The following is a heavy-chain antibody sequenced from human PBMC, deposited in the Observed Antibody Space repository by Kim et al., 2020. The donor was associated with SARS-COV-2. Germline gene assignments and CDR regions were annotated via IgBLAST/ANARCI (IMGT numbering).Heavy chain of an antibody. V-gene: IGHV3-23*01. CDR3: AKVIHFPGLIGP. Sequence: YYADSVKGRFTISRDNSKNTLYLQMNSLRAEDTAVYYCAKVIHFPGLIGPWGQGTLVTVSS. D-gene: IGHD2-21*01. J-gene: IGHJ1*01.